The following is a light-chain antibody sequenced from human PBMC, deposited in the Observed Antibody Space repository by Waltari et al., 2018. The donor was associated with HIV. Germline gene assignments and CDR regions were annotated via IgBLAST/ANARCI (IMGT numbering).Light chain of an antibody. Sequence: ENVLRQSPGTLSLCPGGRATLSCGASVSVSSSYLAWYQHNPGQAPRPLIYGASSRAAGLPDRFRVSVSGTYFSLTISRLEPEDFAVYYCQQNGSSPTFGQGTKLEI. CDR3: QQNGSSPT. J-gene: IGKJ1*01. CDR2: GAS. CDR1: VSVSSSY. V-gene: IGKV3-20*01.